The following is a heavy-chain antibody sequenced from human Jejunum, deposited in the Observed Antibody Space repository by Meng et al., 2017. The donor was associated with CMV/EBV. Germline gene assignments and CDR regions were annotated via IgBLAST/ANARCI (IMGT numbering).Heavy chain of an antibody. J-gene: IGHJ4*02. V-gene: IGHV3-23*01. CDR1: TFSHYA. Sequence: TFSHYAMSWVSQAPGKGLEWVSLISVGGDITHYADSVRGRFSISRDNSKNTLYLQMSSLRAEDTAIYSCAKGKGAHCDGDCSSRILDHWGQGTLVTVSS. CDR3: AKGKGAHCDGDCSSRILDH. D-gene: IGHD2-21*02. CDR2: ISVGGDIT.